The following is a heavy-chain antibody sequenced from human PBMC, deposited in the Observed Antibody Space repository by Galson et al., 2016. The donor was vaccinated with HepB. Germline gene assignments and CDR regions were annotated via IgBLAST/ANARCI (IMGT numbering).Heavy chain of an antibody. V-gene: IGHV2-5*02. J-gene: IGHJ4*02. CDR2: IFWDDDR. Sequence: PALVKPTQTLTLTCTVSGFSLSSNGVGVGWVRQPPGKALEWLALIFWDDDRRYNPSLKNRVTVTKDTSKNQVVLTVTDMDPVDTATYFCAHRGLHDSSGYAYSRFDIWGPGILVTGSA. D-gene: IGHD6-19*01. CDR3: AHRGLHDSSGYAYSRFDI. CDR1: GFSLSSNGVG.